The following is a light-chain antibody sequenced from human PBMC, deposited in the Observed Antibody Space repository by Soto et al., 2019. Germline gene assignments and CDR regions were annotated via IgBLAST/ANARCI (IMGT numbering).Light chain of an antibody. Sequence: EIVLTQSPATLSLSLGERATLSCRASQSVSRYLAWYQQKPGQAPRLLIYDASNSATGIPARFSGSGSGTDFTLTISSLEPEDFAIYYCQQRSNRPTTFGGGTKVQIK. J-gene: IGKJ4*01. CDR1: QSVSRY. CDR2: DAS. V-gene: IGKV3-11*01. CDR3: QQRSNRPTT.